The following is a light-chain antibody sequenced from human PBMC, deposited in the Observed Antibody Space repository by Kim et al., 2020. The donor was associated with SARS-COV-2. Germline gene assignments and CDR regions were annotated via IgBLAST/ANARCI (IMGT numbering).Light chain of an antibody. J-gene: IGLJ3*02. CDR1: NIESKG. Sequence: SYELTQPPSVSVAPGETARITCGESNIESKGVHWYQQRPGQAPILVIFHDIERPSGIPARFSGSNSGDTAALTISRVEAGDEAAYYCQVWDSSSGVFGGG. V-gene: IGLV3-21*01. CDR2: HDI. CDR3: QVWDSSSGV.